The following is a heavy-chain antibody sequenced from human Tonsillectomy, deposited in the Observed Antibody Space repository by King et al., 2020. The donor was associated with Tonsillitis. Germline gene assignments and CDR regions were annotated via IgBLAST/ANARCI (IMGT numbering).Heavy chain of an antibody. J-gene: IGHJ4*02. CDR1: GFTFSNYG. Sequence: VQLVESGGGVVQPGRSLRLSCAASGFTFSNYGMHWVRQAPGKGLEWVAVIWYDGSNKQYADSVRGRFTISRDNSKNTRYLQINSLRAEDTAVYYCARVSVDSARLESFDSWGQGTLVTVSS. D-gene: IGHD4-11*01. V-gene: IGHV3-33*01. CDR3: ARVSVDSARLESFDS. CDR2: IWYDGSNK.